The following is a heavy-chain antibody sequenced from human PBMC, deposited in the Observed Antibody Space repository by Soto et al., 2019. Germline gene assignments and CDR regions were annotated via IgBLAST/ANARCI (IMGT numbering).Heavy chain of an antibody. Sequence: EVQLLESGGGLVQPGGSLRLSCAASGFTFSSYAMSWVRQAPGKGLEWVSAISGGATSTYYADSVKGRFTISRDNSKNTLSLQMSSLRAEDTAIYCCAKALTSTILQEYWGQGTLVTVSS. J-gene: IGHJ4*02. D-gene: IGHD1-20*01. CDR1: GFTFSSYA. CDR3: AKALTSTILQEY. CDR2: ISGGATST. V-gene: IGHV3-23*01.